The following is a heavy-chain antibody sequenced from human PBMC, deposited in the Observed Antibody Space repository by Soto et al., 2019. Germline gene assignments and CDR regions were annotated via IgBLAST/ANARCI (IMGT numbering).Heavy chain of an antibody. J-gene: IGHJ2*01. CDR3: ARCYCSVGSCYSCWHFDL. D-gene: IGHD2-15*01. Sequence: QVQLVQSGSEVKKPGASVKVSCKASGYTFTNYGMSWVRQAPGQGLEWMGWISAYNGNTNHAQNFQGRVTMTTDTSTNTAYMELRSLSSDDTAVYYCARCYCSVGSCYSCWHFDLWGRGALVTVSS. CDR1: GYTFTNYG. CDR2: ISAYNGNT. V-gene: IGHV1-18*01.